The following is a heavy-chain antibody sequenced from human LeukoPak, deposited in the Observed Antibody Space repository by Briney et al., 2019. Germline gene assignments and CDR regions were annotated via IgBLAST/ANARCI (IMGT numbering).Heavy chain of an antibody. J-gene: IGHJ3*02. CDR3: VRGGQGDGHSADEGFDI. CDR1: GDSVFSNSS. Sequence: PSQTLSLTCAISGDSVFSNSSWNWIRQSPSRGPEWLGRTYYRSKWYNDYVVSVKSRININPDTSKNQFSLQLSSVTPEDTAVYYCVRGGQGDGHSADEGFDIWGQGTMVTVS. V-gene: IGHV6-1*01. CDR2: TYYRSKWYN. D-gene: IGHD5-18*01.